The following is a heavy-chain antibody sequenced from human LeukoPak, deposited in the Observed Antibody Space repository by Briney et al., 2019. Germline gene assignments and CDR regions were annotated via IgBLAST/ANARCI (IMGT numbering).Heavy chain of an antibody. J-gene: IGHJ6*03. V-gene: IGHV3-21*01. CDR2: ISSSSSYI. D-gene: IGHD2-8*02. CDR1: GFTFSSYS. Sequence: NSGGSLRLSCAASGFTFSSYSMNWVRQAPGKGLEWVSSISSSSSYIYYADSVKGRFTISRDNAKNSLYLQMNSLRAEDTAVYYCARLDTESYYYYYYMDVWGKGTTVTVSS. CDR3: ARLDTESYYYYYYMDV.